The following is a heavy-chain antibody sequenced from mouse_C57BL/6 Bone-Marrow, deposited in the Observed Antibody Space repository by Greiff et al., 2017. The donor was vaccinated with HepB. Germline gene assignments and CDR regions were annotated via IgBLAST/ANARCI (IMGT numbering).Heavy chain of an antibody. J-gene: IGHJ3*01. CDR2: IDPENGDT. CDR1: GFNIKDDY. CDR3: TNRLYDGFAY. D-gene: IGHD2-3*01. Sequence: VQLQQSGAELVRPGASVKLSCTASGFNIKDDYMHWVKQRPEQGLEWIGWIDPENGDTEYASKFQGKATITADTSSNTAYLQISSLTSEDTAVYYWTNRLYDGFAYWGQGTRVTVSA. V-gene: IGHV14-4*01.